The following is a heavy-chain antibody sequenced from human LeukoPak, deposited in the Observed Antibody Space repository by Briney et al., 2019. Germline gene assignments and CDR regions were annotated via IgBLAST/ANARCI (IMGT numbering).Heavy chain of an antibody. D-gene: IGHD3-16*02. CDR3: ARGDDYVWGSYRSDY. V-gene: IGHV3-30*04. Sequence: GRSLRLSCAASGFTFSSYAMHWVRQAPGKGLEWVAVISYDGSNKYYADSVKGRFTISRDNAKNSLYLQMNSLRAEDTAVYYCARGDDYVWGSYRSDYWGQGTLVTVSS. J-gene: IGHJ4*02. CDR2: ISYDGSNK. CDR1: GFTFSSYA.